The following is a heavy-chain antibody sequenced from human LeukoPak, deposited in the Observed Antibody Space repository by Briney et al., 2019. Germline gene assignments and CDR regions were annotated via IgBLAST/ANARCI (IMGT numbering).Heavy chain of an antibody. CDR1: GFTFSRYA. Sequence: GGSLRLSCAASGFTFSRYAMHWVRQAPGKGLEWVSYISSSSSTIYYADSVKGRFTISRDNAKNSLYLQMNSLRAEDTAVYYCARDILLYSSSRGYWGQGTLVTVSS. CDR3: ARDILLYSSSRGY. J-gene: IGHJ4*02. D-gene: IGHD6-13*01. V-gene: IGHV3-48*01. CDR2: ISSSSSTI.